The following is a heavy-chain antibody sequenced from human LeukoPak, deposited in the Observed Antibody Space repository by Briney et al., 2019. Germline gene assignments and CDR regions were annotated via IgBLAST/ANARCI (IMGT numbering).Heavy chain of an antibody. CDR2: INDGGST. V-gene: IGHV4-34*01. Sequence: PSETLSLTCAVYGGSFSGYYWSWIRQPPGKGLEWIGEINDGGSTNYSPSLKSRVTISVDTSKNQFSLKLSSVTAADTAVYYCARGGQYYDFWSGYCDFDYWGQGTLVTVSS. CDR1: GGSFSGYY. CDR3: ARGGQYYDFWSGYCDFDY. D-gene: IGHD3-3*01. J-gene: IGHJ4*02.